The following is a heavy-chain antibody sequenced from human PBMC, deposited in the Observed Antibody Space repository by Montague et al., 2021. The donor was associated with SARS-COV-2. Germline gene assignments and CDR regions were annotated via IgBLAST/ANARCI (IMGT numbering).Heavy chain of an antibody. CDR2: INQDGSEI. CDR1: GFTFSQYW. D-gene: IGHD2-2*01. Sequence: SLRLSCAASGFTFSQYWMSWVRQAPGKELEWVANINQDGSEIYLVDSLKGRFSISRDNAKNSLYLQVNSLRAEDTALYFCARDHERVGWPLDYWGQGTLVIVSS. V-gene: IGHV3-7*03. CDR3: ARDHERVGWPLDY. J-gene: IGHJ4*02.